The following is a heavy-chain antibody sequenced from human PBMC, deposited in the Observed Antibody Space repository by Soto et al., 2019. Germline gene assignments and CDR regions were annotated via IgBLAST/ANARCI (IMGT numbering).Heavy chain of an antibody. Sequence: EVHLVESGGGLVQPGGSLRLSCVASGFTFNTYAMHWVRQAPGKGLEYISAILGNGYASYYADSVKGRFTISRDNSKNTLYLQMDSLRPEDAALYYCARDGPDGFTFDYWGQGTLVTVSS. CDR1: GFTFNTYA. CDR3: ARDGPDGFTFDY. V-gene: IGHV3-64*07. D-gene: IGHD5-12*01. J-gene: IGHJ4*02. CDR2: ILGNGYAS.